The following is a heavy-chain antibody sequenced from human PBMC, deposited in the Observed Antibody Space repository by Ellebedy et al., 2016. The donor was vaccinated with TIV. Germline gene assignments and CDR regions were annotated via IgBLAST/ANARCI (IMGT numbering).Heavy chain of an antibody. D-gene: IGHD3-16*01. CDR2: VRSDTTTK. CDR1: GFSVSG. V-gene: IGHV3-30*02. J-gene: IGHJ6*02. Sequence: GGSLRLSCATSGFSVSGMHWVRQAPGKGLEWVAFVRSDTTTKYYSDSVKGRFTISRDNSKNTLDLQMNRLRAEDTALYYCVKGAYPVPTVMAVWGQGTTVTVPS. CDR3: VKGAYPVPTVMAV.